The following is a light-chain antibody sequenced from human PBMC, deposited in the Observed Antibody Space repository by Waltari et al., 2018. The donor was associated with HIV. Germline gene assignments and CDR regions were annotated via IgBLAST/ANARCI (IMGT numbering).Light chain of an antibody. J-gene: IGKJ1*01. V-gene: IGKV3-20*01. CDR3: QQYRT. CDR2: GAS. Sequence: EVVLTQSPATLSLSPGERATLSCRASQSVSNSYIVWYQQKPGQPPRLLIYGASTRATGIPDRFSGTGSGTDFTLTISRLEPEDFAVYYCQQYRTFGQGTKVEIK. CDR1: QSVSNSY.